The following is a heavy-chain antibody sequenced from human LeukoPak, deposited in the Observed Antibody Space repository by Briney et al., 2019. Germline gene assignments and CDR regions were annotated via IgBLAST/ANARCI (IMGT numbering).Heavy chain of an antibody. J-gene: IGHJ5*02. V-gene: IGHV4-59*01. CDR3: ARDRDESNWFDP. D-gene: IGHD3-10*01. CDR1: GGSISGYY. Sequence: SETLSLTCTVSGGSISGYYWSWIRQPPGKGLEWIAYIYYNGISNYNPSLKSRVIISVDSSKNQFSLKLTSVTAADTAVYYCARDRDESNWFDPWGQGTLVTVSS. CDR2: IYYNGIS.